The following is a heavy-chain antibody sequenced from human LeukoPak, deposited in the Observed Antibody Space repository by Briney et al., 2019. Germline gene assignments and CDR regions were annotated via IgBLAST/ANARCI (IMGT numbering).Heavy chain of an antibody. CDR3: ARSPQWLQLVDY. D-gene: IGHD5-24*01. Sequence: PGGSLRLSCAASGFTFDDYGMSWVRRAPGKGLEGVSGINWNGGSTGYADSVKGRFTISRDNAKNSLYLQMNSLRAEDTALYYCARSPQWLQLVDYWGQGTLVTVSS. CDR1: GFTFDDYG. V-gene: IGHV3-20*04. CDR2: INWNGGST. J-gene: IGHJ4*02.